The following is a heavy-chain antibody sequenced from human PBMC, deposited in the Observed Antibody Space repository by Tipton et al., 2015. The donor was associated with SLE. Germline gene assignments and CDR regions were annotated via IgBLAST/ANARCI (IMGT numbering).Heavy chain of an antibody. CDR3: ARHPPGPPLAGWFDP. CDR2: FNYTGRS. CDR1: GDSIYSSSFY. V-gene: IGHV4-39*01. J-gene: IGHJ5*02. Sequence: TLSLTCTVSGDSIYSSSFYWGWVRQPPGKGLEWVGSFNYTGRSYFNPSLKSRVTISADTSKNQFFLKVNSMTAADTAIYYCARHPPGPPLAGWFDPWGQGTLVTVSS.